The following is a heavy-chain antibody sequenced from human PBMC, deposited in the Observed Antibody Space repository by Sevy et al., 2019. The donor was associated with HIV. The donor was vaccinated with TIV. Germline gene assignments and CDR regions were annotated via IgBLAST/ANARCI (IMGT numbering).Heavy chain of an antibody. J-gene: IGHJ4*02. D-gene: IGHD6-19*01. CDR2: IYYSGRT. V-gene: IGHV4-39*01. CDR3: ARHEVESGWPQIDS. Sequence: SQTLSLTCTVSGGSISSSSYYWGWIRQPPGKGLEWIGSIYYSGRTYYNASLKSRVTISIDTSKNQFSLNLSSVTAADTAVYHCARHEVESGWPQIDSWGQGTLVTVSS. CDR1: GGSISSSSYY.